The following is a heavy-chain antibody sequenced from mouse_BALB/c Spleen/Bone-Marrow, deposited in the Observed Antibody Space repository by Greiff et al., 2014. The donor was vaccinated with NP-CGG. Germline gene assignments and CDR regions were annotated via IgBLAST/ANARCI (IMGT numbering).Heavy chain of an antibody. J-gene: IGHJ2*01. CDR2: ISSGSSTT. CDR1: GFTFSSFG. CDR3: TRGGNWEDFDH. D-gene: IGHD4-1*01. V-gene: IGHV5-17*02. Sequence: EVKLVESGGGLVQPGGSRKLSCAASGFTFSSFGMHWVRQAPERGLEWVAYISSGSSTTYYADTVKGRFTISRDNPKNTLFLQMTSLRSEDTAMYYCTRGGNWEDFDHWGQGTTLTVSS.